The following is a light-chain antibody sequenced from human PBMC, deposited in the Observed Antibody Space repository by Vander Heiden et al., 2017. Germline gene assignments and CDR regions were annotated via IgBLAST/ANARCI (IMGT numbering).Light chain of an antibody. CDR2: RNN. V-gene: IGLV1-47*01. J-gene: IGLJ2*01. CDR3: AAWDDSLSGLVV. Sequence: QSVLTQPPSASGTPGQRVTISCSGSSSNIGSNYVYWYQQPPGTAPKLLIYRNNQRPSGVPDRFSGSKSGTSASLAISGLRSEDEADDYCAAWDDSLSGLVVFGGGTKLTVL. CDR1: SSNIGSNY.